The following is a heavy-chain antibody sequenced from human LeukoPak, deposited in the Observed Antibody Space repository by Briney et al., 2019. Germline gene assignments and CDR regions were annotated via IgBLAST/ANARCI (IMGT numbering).Heavy chain of an antibody. D-gene: IGHD6-13*01. Sequence: PGGSLRLSCEASGFSFNKAWMSWVRQAPGKGLEWVGRIKSKTDGGTTDYAAPVKGRFTISRDDSKNTLYLQMNSLKTEDTAVYYCTTSGYSSSWRMFFDYWGQGTLVTVSS. CDR3: TTSGYSSSWRMFFDY. J-gene: IGHJ4*02. CDR2: IKSKTDGGTT. V-gene: IGHV3-15*01. CDR1: GFSFNKAW.